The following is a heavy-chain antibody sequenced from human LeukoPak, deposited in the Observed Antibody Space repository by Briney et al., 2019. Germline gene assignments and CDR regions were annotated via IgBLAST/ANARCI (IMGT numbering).Heavy chain of an antibody. Sequence: GGSLRLSCAASGFTFSSYWMHWVRQAPGKGLVWVSRINSDGSSTSYADSVKGRFTISRDNAKNTLYLQMNSLRAEDTAVYYCARGGAYYYDSSGYYIPGYWGQGTLVTVSS. CDR2: INSDGSST. CDR1: GFTFSSYW. V-gene: IGHV3-74*01. J-gene: IGHJ4*02. CDR3: ARGGAYYYDSSGYYIPGY. D-gene: IGHD3-22*01.